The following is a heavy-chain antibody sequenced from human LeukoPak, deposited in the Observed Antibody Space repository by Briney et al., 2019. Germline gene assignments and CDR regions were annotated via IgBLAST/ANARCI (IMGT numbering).Heavy chain of an antibody. V-gene: IGHV3-48*03. CDR3: AREGAGIMIRGVILDY. CDR2: ISNIDTTI. J-gene: IGHJ4*02. Sequence: GGSLRLSCEASGFTFSSYEMNWVRQAPGKGLEWVSYISNIDTTIYFADSVKGRFTISRDNAKNSLYLQMNSLRAEDTALYYCAREGAGIMIRGVILDYWGQGTLVTVSS. CDR1: GFTFSSYE. D-gene: IGHD3-10*01.